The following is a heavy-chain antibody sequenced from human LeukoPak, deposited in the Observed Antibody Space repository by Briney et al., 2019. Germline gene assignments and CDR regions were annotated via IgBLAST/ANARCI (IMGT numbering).Heavy chain of an antibody. Sequence: SVNVSRKCSGCTFSSYAISWVRLPPAQGHELMGRIITILGRANYSQQFQGRVTITADKSTSKDYMELSRLRSDDTAVYYCARIRAAGLPYWGQGNLATVSS. CDR2: IITILGRA. V-gene: IGHV1-69*04. CDR1: GCTFSSYA. J-gene: IGHJ4*02. D-gene: IGHD6-13*01. CDR3: ARIRAAGLPY.